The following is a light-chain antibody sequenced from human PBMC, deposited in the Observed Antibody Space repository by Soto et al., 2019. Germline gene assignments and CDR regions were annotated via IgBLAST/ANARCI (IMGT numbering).Light chain of an antibody. CDR2: GAS. V-gene: IGKV3-11*01. CDR3: QQRSTWPIT. Sequence: DIGMTQSPATLSVATGALSTSSCGASRTISSLLAWYQQKTGQAPRLLIFGASTRATGIPDRFSGSGSGTDFNLTISSLETEDFAVYYCQQRSTWPITFGQGTRLEIK. CDR1: RTISSL. J-gene: IGKJ5*01.